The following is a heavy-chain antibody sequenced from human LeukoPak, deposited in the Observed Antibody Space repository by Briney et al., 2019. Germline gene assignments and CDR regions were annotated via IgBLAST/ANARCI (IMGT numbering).Heavy chain of an antibody. CDR3: ARELVVDTVYHFDY. CDR1: GFTFSTYC. V-gene: IGHV3-7*01. Sequence: GGSLRLSCAAFGFTFSTYCMSWVRQPPGKGLEWVANIKPDGSANYYADSVKRRFTISRDNAKNSLYLQMNSLRAEDTAVYYCARELVVDTVYHFDYWGQGTLVTVSS. CDR2: IKPDGSAN. J-gene: IGHJ4*02. D-gene: IGHD5-18*01.